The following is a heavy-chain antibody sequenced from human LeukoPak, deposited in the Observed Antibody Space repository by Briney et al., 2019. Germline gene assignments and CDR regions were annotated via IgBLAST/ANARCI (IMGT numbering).Heavy chain of an antibody. V-gene: IGHV3-23*01. D-gene: IGHD3-9*01. J-gene: IGHJ4*02. CDR1: GFTFSSYA. CDR3: AKDPRPQVLRYFDWLSSSGAFDY. CDR2: ISGSGGST. Sequence: GGSLRLSCAASGFTFSSYAMSWVRQAPGKGLEWVSAISGSGGSTYYADSVKGRFTISRDNSKNTLYLQMNSLRAEDTAVYYCAKDPRPQVLRYFDWLSSSGAFDYWGQGTLVTVSS.